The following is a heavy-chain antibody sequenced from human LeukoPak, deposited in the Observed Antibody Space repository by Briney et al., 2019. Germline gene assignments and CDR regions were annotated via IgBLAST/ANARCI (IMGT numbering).Heavy chain of an antibody. CDR1: GFTFNIAW. Sequence: GGSLRLSCAASGFTFNIAWMTWVRQAPGKGLEWVGRIKSETNGGTTDYAAPVKSRFTISRDDSKTTVYLQMNSLKTEDSAMYYCATSSSGYDSLFDYWGQGTLVTVSS. J-gene: IGHJ4*02. CDR3: ATSSSGYDSLFDY. CDR2: IKSETNGGTT. V-gene: IGHV3-15*01. D-gene: IGHD5-12*01.